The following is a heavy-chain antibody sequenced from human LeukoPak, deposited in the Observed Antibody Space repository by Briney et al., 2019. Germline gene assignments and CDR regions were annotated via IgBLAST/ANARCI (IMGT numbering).Heavy chain of an antibody. CDR1: GGSISTSAYY. Sequence: SETLSLTCIVSGGSISTSAYYWGWIRQPPGEGLQWIGSIYYSGNTYYNSSLKSRVTISVDTSTSQFSLRLSSVTAADTAVYYCARDNWNYLTWGQGTLVTVSS. CDR3: ARDNWNYLT. CDR2: IYYSGNT. D-gene: IGHD1-7*01. V-gene: IGHV4-39*02. J-gene: IGHJ5*02.